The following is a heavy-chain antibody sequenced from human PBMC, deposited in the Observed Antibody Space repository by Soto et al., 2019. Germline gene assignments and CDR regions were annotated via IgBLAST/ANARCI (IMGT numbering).Heavy chain of an antibody. V-gene: IGHV1-69*13. D-gene: IGHD2-15*01. CDR2: IIPIFGTA. CDR1: GGTFSSYA. CDR3: ARGFDGNPPRGY. Sequence: ASVKVSCKASGGTFSSYAISWVRQAPGQGLEWMGGIIPIFGTANYAQKFQGRVTITADESTSTAYMELSSLRSEDTAVYYCARGFDGNPPRGYWGQGTLVTVSS. J-gene: IGHJ4*02.